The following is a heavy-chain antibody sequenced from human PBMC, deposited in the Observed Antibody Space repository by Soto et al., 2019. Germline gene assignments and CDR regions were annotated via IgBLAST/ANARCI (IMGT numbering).Heavy chain of an antibody. V-gene: IGHV1-3*01. D-gene: IGHD2-2*01. Sequence: GASVKVSCKASGYTFTSYAMHWVRQAPGQRLEWMGWINAGNGNTKYSQKFQGRVTITRDTSASTAYMELSSLRSEDTAVYYCARGRIVLVPAAMQKGWFDPWGQGTLVTVSS. CDR1: GYTFTSYA. CDR3: ARGRIVLVPAAMQKGWFDP. CDR2: INAGNGNT. J-gene: IGHJ5*02.